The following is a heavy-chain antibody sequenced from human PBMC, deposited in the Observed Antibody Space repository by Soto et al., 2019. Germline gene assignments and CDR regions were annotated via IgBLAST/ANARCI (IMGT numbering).Heavy chain of an antibody. CDR1: GDSVSSNIGA. J-gene: IGHJ4*02. D-gene: IGHD6-19*01. CDR2: TYYRSKWFN. V-gene: IGHV6-1*01. CDR3: ARVSSSGWYVDD. Sequence: SQTLSLPSAISGDSVSSNIGAWNWIRQSPSRGLEWLGMTYYRSKWFNDYSLSVKSRISINPDTSKNQFSLQLNSVTPEDTAVYYCARVSSSGWYVDDWGQGTLVTVSA.